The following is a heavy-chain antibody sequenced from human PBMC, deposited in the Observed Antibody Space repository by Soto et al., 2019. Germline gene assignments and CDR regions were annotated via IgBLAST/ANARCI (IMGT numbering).Heavy chain of an antibody. D-gene: IGHD3-16*01. CDR3: ARSGGVCGGAACYPHWFDF. J-gene: IGHJ5*01. Sequence: PGGSLRLSCVASGFTFSTYAMDWVRQAPGKGLEWVSTIFSGGAGTKYADSVKGRFTIFRDNSLNTLYLQMNSLRAEDTAVYYCARSGGVCGGAACYPHWFDFWGHGTLVTVSS. CDR1: GFTFSTYA. CDR2: IFSGGAGT. V-gene: IGHV3-23*01.